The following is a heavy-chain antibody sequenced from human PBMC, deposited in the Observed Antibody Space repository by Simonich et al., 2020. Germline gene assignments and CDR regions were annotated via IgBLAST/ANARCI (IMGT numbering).Heavy chain of an antibody. J-gene: IGHJ4*02. CDR1: GYTFTSYG. CDR3: ARGVSESFDY. V-gene: IGHV1-18*01. D-gene: IGHD3-10*01. CDR2: IRAYNDNT. Sequence: QVLLVPSGAEVKKPGASVKVSCKASGYTFTSYGISWVRQARVQGLEWMGGIRAYNDNTNDAQKIQGRVTMTTDTSTSTAYMELRSMRSDDTAVYYCARGVSESFDYWGQGTLVTVSS.